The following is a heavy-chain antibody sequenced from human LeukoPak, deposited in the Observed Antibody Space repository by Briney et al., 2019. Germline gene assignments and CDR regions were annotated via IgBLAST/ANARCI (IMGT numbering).Heavy chain of an antibody. D-gene: IGHD3-3*01. Sequence: PSETLSLTCTVSGGAISSGDYFWSWIRQPPGKAPEWIAYTYHRGSPYYKSSLNRRVTISVDTSKNQFSLKLSSVTAADTAVYYCARGTTPRYDFLSGYYPYNWFDPWGQGTLVTVSS. J-gene: IGHJ5*02. CDR3: ARGTTPRYDFLSGYYPYNWFDP. CDR1: GGAISSGDYF. CDR2: TYHRGSP. V-gene: IGHV4-30-4*01.